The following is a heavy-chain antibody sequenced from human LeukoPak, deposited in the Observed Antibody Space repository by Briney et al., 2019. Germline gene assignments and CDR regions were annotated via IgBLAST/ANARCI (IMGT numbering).Heavy chain of an antibody. J-gene: IGHJ4*02. CDR1: GCTLSTYV. CDR3: ARDRDIVAFDF. CDR2: THTSGSI. V-gene: IGHV3-69-1*01. D-gene: IGHD5-12*01. Sequence: PGGSLTLSCAGSGCTLSTYVIHWLRPAPARGLAWVSPTHTSGSIKYADSVKGRFTISRDNAKNAVYLQMSSLRADDTAVYFCARDRDIVAFDFWGQGTLVTVSS.